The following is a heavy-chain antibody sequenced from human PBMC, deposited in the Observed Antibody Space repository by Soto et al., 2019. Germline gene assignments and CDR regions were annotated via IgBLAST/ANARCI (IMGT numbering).Heavy chain of an antibody. J-gene: IGHJ6*02. CDR3: ARDHRVYSYGYYYYYGMDV. V-gene: IGHV1-69*13. Sequence: GASVKVSCKASGGTLSSYAIGWVRQAPGQGLEWMGGIIPIFGTANYAQKFQGRVTITADESTSTAYMELSSLRSEDTAVYYCARDHRVYSYGYYYYYGMDVWGQGTTVTVSS. CDR1: GGTLSSYA. CDR2: IIPIFGTA. D-gene: IGHD5-18*01.